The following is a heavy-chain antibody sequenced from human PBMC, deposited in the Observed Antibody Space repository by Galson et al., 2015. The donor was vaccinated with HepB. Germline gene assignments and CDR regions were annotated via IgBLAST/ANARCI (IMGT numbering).Heavy chain of an antibody. D-gene: IGHD2-8*01. CDR3: ARVGYTYGVRSNGSPNIHHSAKDV. J-gene: IGHJ6*02. CDR1: GDSMNYYY. V-gene: IGHV4-59*01. Sequence: TLSLTCTVSGDSMNYYYWSWIRQPPGKGLEWIGYISYSGSAKYSPSLKNRVTISIDMSKKQFSLQLSSVTAADTAVYYCARVGYTYGVRSNGSPNIHHSAKDVWGQGTTVIVSS. CDR2: ISYSGSA.